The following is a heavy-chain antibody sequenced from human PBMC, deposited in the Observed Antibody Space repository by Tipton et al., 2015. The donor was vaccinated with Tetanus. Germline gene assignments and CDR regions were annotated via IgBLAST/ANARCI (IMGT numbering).Heavy chain of an antibody. V-gene: IGHV3-33*01. CDR2: IWYDGSNK. CDR3: ARDRDSSWDY. CDR1: GFTFSSYG. Sequence: SGFTFSSYGMHWVRQAPGKVLEWAAVIWYDGSNKYYADSVKGRFTISRDNSKNTLYLQMNSLRAEDTAVYYCARDRDSSWDYWGQGTLVTVSS. D-gene: IGHD3-22*01. J-gene: IGHJ4*02.